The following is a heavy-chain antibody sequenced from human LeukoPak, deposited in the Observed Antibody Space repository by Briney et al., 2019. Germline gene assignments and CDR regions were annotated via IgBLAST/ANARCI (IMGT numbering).Heavy chain of an antibody. D-gene: IGHD3-10*01. V-gene: IGHV3-23*01. CDR3: AFSYYYGSGSYPFDY. CDR1: GFTFSSYA. CDR2: ISGSGGST. J-gene: IGHJ4*02. Sequence: GGSLRLSCAASGFTFSSYAMSWIRQAPGKGLEWVSAISGSGGSTYYADSVKGRFTISRDNSKNTLYLQMNSLRAEDTAVYYCAFSYYYGSGSYPFDYWGQGTLVTVSS.